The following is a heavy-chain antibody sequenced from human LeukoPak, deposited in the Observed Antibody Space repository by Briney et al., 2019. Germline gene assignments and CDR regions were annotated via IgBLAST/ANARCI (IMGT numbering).Heavy chain of an antibody. Sequence: GGSLRLSCAASGFTFDEHAMHWVRQAPGKGLEWVSAISRKSGSIGYADSVKGRFTISRDNAKNFVYLQMNSLRAEDTAFYYCGGASGYCSSTSCPPDYWGQGTLVTVSS. CDR1: GFTFDEHA. J-gene: IGHJ4*02. D-gene: IGHD2-2*01. CDR3: GGASGYCSSTSCPPDY. V-gene: IGHV3-9*01. CDR2: ISRKSGSI.